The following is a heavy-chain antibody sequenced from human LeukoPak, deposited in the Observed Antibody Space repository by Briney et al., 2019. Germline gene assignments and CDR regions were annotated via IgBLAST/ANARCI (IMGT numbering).Heavy chain of an antibody. J-gene: IGHJ3*02. Sequence: GGSLRLSCAASGFTFSSYGMHWVRQAPGKGLEWVAFIRYDGSNKYYADPVKGRFTISRDNAKNSLYLQMNSLRAEDTAVYYCARGLYSSSWYHAFDIWGQGTMVTVSS. CDR2: IRYDGSNK. CDR1: GFTFSSYG. CDR3: ARGLYSSSWYHAFDI. V-gene: IGHV3-30*02. D-gene: IGHD6-13*01.